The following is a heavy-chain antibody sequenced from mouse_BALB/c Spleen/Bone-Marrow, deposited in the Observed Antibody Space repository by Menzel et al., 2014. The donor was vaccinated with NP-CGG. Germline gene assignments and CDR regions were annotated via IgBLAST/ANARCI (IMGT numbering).Heavy chain of an antibody. CDR3: ARNEGLREDYAMDY. D-gene: IGHD2-4*01. J-gene: IGHJ4*01. Sequence: VQLQQSGPGLVQPSQSLSITCTVSGFSLTSYAVHWVRQSPGKGLEWLGVIWSGGSTDYNAAFIFRLSISKDNSKSQVFFKMNSRQADDTAIYCCARNEGLREDYAMDYWGQGTSVTVSS. V-gene: IGHV2-4-1*01. CDR1: GFSLTSYA. CDR2: IWSGGST.